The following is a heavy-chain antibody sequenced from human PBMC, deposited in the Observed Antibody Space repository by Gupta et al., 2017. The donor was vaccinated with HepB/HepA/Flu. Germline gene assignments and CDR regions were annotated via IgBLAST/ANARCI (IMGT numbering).Heavy chain of an antibody. CDR1: GFTFNNYA. D-gene: IGHD7-27*01. Sequence: EVQLLESVGGLVQPGGSLSLSCAASGFTFNNYALTWVRQAPGKGLEWVSTITSSGGSTYYADSVKGRFTISRDNSKNTLYLQMNSLRAEDTAVYYCAKAWGSGYYYYGMDVWGQGTTVTVSS. CDR3: AKAWGSGYYYYGMDV. V-gene: IGHV3-23*01. J-gene: IGHJ6*02. CDR2: ITSSGGST.